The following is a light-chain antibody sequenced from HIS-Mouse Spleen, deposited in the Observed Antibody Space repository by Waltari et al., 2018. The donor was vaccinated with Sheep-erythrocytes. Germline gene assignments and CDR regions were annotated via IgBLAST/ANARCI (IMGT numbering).Light chain of an antibody. CDR1: QSISSY. V-gene: IGKV1-39*01. CDR3: KQSYSTPQFT. J-gene: IGKJ3*01. Sequence: DIQMTQSPSSLSASVGDRVTITCRASQSISSYLNWYQQKPGKAPKLLIYAASSLQSGVPSRFSGSGSVTDFTLTISSLQPEDFATYYCKQSYSTPQFTFGPGTKVDIK. CDR2: AAS.